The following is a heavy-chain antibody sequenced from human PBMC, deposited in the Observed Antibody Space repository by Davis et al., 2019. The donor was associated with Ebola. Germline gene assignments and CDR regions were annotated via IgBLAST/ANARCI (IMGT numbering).Heavy chain of an antibody. J-gene: IGHJ4*02. Sequence: GESLKISCAASGFTFSSYAMYWVRQSPGKGLEWMAHIWYDGSNQFYAHSVEGRFTVSRDNSKNTLYLQIHSLRAEDTAIYYCARGSIWPDYWGQGTLVTVSS. CDR1: GFTFSSYA. V-gene: IGHV3-33*08. CDR3: ARGSIWPDY. CDR2: IWYDGSNQ. D-gene: IGHD6-13*01.